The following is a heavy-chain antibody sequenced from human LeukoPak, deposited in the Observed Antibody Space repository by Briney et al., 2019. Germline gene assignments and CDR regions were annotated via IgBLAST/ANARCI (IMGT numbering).Heavy chain of an antibody. Sequence: ASVKVSCKASGYTFTGYYMHWVRQAPGQGLEWMGWINPNNGATNYARQFRGRVTMTRDTSISTAYMDLSRLRSDDTAVYYCARVKWFGESFDYWGQGTLVTVSS. CDR2: INPNNGAT. D-gene: IGHD3-10*01. CDR3: ARVKWFGESFDY. V-gene: IGHV1-2*02. J-gene: IGHJ4*02. CDR1: GYTFTGYY.